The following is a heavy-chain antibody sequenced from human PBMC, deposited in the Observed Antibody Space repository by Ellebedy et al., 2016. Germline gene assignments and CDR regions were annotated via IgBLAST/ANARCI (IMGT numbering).Heavy chain of an antibody. CDR3: GRGSKGDWNYPYYFGMDV. J-gene: IGHJ6*02. Sequence: ASVKVSCKASGDSFSDYGFSWVRQAPGQGLEWMGGLIPKLVTGNYAQKFLGRVAISADEVTSTVYMEISSLRSEDTAVYYCGRGSKGDWNYPYYFGMDVWGQGTTVTVS. CDR1: GDSFSDYG. CDR2: LIPKLVTG. V-gene: IGHV1-69*13. D-gene: IGHD1-7*01.